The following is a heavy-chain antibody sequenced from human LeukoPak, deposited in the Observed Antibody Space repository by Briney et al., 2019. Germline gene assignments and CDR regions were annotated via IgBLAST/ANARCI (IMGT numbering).Heavy chain of an antibody. CDR2: ISSTSSYI. CDR1: GFTFSSYS. J-gene: IGHJ5*02. CDR3: ARGPIGSNWFVP. V-gene: IGHV3-21*01. D-gene: IGHD5/OR15-5a*01. Sequence: PGGSLRLSCAASGFTFSSYSMNWVRQAPGKGLEWVSSISSTSSYIYYADSVKGRFTISRDNAENSLYLQMNSLRVEDTAVYYCARGPIGSNWFVPWGQGTLVTVSS.